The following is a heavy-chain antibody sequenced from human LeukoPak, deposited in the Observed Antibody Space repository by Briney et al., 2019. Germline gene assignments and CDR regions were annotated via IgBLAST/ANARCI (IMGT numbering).Heavy chain of an antibody. CDR2: IYTSGST. V-gene: IGHV4-4*07. Sequence: MTSETLSLTCTVSGGPISSYYWSWIRQPAGKGLEWIGRIYTSGSTNYNPSLKSRVTMSVDTAKNQFPLRLSSVTAAEKAVSYCARENSGSYYDFDYWGQGTLVTVSS. D-gene: IGHD1-26*01. J-gene: IGHJ4*02. CDR3: ARENSGSYYDFDY. CDR1: GGPISSYY.